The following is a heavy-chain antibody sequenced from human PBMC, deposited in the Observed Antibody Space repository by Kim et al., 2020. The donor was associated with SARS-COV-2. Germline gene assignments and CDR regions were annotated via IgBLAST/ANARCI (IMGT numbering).Heavy chain of an antibody. CDR1: GFTFSDYA. J-gene: IGHJ6*02. CDR2: ISGGGGST. CDR3: AKGSWVGDYYFYGMDF. Sequence: GGSLRLSCVASGFTFSDYAMSWVRQAPGKGLEWVSAISGGGGSTYDADSVRGRFTISRDTSENTVYLQMNSLRSEDTAVYYCAKGSWVGDYYFYGMDFWGQVTTVTVSS. V-gene: IGHV3-23*01. D-gene: IGHD1-26*01.